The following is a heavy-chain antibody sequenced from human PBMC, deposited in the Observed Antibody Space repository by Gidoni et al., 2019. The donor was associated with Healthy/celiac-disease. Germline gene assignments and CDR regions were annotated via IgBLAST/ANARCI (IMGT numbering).Heavy chain of an antibody. CDR2: ISGSGGST. Sequence: VQLLESGGGLVQPGGSLRLSFAASGFTFSSYALSWVRQAPGKGLEWVSAISGSGGSTYYADSVKGRFTISRDNSKNTLYLQMNSLRAEDTAVYYCATSLSGGPFDYWGQGTLVTVSS. D-gene: IGHD3-10*01. CDR3: ATSLSGGPFDY. V-gene: IGHV3-23*01. J-gene: IGHJ4*02. CDR1: GFTFSSYA.